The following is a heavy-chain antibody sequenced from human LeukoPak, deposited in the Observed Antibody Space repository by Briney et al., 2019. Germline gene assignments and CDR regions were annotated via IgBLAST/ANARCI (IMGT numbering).Heavy chain of an antibody. CDR3: ARAWAAAGSY. Sequence: GGSLRLSCAASGFTFDDYAMHWVRQAPGKGLEWVSGISWNSGSVGYADSVKGRFTISRDDAKNSLYLQMNSLRAEDTAVYYCARAWAAAGSYWGQGTLVTVSS. CDR1: GFTFDDYA. D-gene: IGHD6-13*01. CDR2: ISWNSGSV. V-gene: IGHV3-9*01. J-gene: IGHJ4*02.